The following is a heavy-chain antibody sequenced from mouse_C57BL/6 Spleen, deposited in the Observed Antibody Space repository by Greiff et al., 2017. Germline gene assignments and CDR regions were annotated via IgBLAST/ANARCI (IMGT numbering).Heavy chain of an antibody. Sequence: EVQLQQSGPELVKPGASVKISCKASGYSFTGYYMNWVKQSPEKSLEWIGEINPSTGGTTYNQKFKAKATLTVVKSSSTAYMQLKSLTSEDSAVYYCARSFYDYDWFAYWGQGTLVTVSA. V-gene: IGHV1-42*01. CDR2: INPSTGGT. CDR3: ARSFYDYDWFAY. J-gene: IGHJ3*01. CDR1: GYSFTGYY. D-gene: IGHD2-4*01.